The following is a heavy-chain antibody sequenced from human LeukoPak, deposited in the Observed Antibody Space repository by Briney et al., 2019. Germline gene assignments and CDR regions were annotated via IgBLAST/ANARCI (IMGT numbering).Heavy chain of an antibody. CDR3: VKPRVPTATGAFDT. D-gene: IGHD4-17*01. J-gene: IGHJ3*02. V-gene: IGHV3-64D*09. CDR2: LSSNGGST. Sequence: GGSLRLSCSASGFTFSTYVMHWVRQAPGKGLEYVSVLSSNGGSTYYADSVKGRFTISRDNSKHTLYLQMSSLRAEDTAVYYCVKPRVPTATGAFDTWGQGTMVTASS. CDR1: GFTFSTYV.